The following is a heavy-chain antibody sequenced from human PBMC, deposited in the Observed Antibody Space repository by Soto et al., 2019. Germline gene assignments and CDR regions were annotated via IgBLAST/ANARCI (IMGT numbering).Heavy chain of an antibody. D-gene: IGHD1-26*01. V-gene: IGHV1-69*06. CDR1: GRTFSSYA. CDR2: IIPIFGTT. CDR3: ATDGAHDS. J-gene: IGHJ4*02. Sequence: SVKVSCKASGRTFSSYAITWVRQAPGQGLEWMGEIIPIFGTTNYAQKFHGRVTITADKSTSTDYMELRSLRSEDTAVYYCATDGAHDSWGQGTLVTVSS.